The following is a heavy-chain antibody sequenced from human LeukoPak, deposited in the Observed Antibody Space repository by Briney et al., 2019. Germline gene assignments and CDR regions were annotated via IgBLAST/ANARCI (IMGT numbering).Heavy chain of an antibody. Sequence: GGSLRLSCSASGFTFSGSAIHWVRQASGKGLEWVARIKTKAESYATAYVASVKGRFTISRDDSKNTAYLQMDSLKTEDTAMYYCTRLSGGNSDSYYYGLDVWGQGTTVTVSS. CDR3: TRLSGGNSDSYYYGLDV. CDR1: GFTFSGSA. D-gene: IGHD4-23*01. CDR2: IKTKAESYAT. V-gene: IGHV3-73*01. J-gene: IGHJ6*02.